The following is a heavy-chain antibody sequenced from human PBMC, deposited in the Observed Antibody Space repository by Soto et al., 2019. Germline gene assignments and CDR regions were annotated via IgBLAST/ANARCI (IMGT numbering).Heavy chain of an antibody. V-gene: IGHV3-13*01. Sequence: XGSLRLSCAASGFTFSSYDMHWVRQATGKGLEWVSAIGTAGDTYYPGSVKGRFTISRENAKNSLYLQMNSLRAGDTAVYYCARSIAVAGTGAFDIWGQGTMVTVSS. J-gene: IGHJ3*02. CDR3: ARSIAVAGTGAFDI. CDR2: IGTAGDT. CDR1: GFTFSSYD. D-gene: IGHD6-19*01.